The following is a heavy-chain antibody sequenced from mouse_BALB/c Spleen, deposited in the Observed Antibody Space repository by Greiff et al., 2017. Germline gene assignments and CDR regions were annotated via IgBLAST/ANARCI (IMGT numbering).Heavy chain of an antibody. D-gene: IGHD2-4*01. CDR1: GFTFSSYT. V-gene: IGHV5-9-3*01. CDR3: ARYYDYDDYAMDY. Sequence: DVQLVESGGGLVKPGGSLKLSCAASGFTFSSYTMSWVRQTPETRLEWVATISSGGSYTYYPDSVKGRFTISRDNAKNTLFLQMTSLRSEDTAMYYCARYYDYDDYAMDYWGQGTSVTVSS. CDR2: ISSGGSYT. J-gene: IGHJ4*01.